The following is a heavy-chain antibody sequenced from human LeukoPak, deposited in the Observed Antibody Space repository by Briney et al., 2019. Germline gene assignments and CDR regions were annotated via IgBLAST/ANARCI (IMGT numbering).Heavy chain of an antibody. CDR1: GYTFTSYD. CDR2: MNPNSGNT. J-gene: IGHJ6*03. V-gene: IGHV1-8*01. D-gene: IGHD6-19*01. Sequence: ASVKVSCKASGYTFTSYDINWVRQATGQGLEWMGWMNPNSGNTGYAQKFQGRVTMTRNTSISTAYMELSSLRSEDTAVYYCARGLHWSGWYEGYYYYYYMDVWGKGTTVTVSS. CDR3: ARGLHWSGWYEGYYYYYYMDV.